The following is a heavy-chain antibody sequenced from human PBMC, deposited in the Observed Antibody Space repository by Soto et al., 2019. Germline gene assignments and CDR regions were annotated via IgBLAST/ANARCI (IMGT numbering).Heavy chain of an antibody. CDR2: ITGSGANT. CDR3: AKDIRGGYCSSTSCSYDMVV. Sequence: QPGGSLRLSCAASGFTFNYYAMNWVRQAPEKGLEWVAAITGSGANTYHADAVKGRFTISRDNSKNTLYLQMNSLRAEDTAVYYCAKDIRGGYCSSTSCSYDMVVWGQGTTVTVSS. D-gene: IGHD2-2*01. CDR1: GFTFNYYA. V-gene: IGHV3-23*01. J-gene: IGHJ6*02.